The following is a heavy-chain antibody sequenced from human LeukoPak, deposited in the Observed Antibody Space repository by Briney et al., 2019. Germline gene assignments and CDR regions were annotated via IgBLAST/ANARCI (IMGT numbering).Heavy chain of an antibody. V-gene: IGHV4-59*01. D-gene: IGHD2-2*01. CDR3: ARDSIVVVPAAFKNLYYYYGMDV. J-gene: IGHJ6*02. Sequence: PSETLSLTCTVSGGSISSYYWSWIRQPPGKGLEWIGYIYYSGSTNYNPSLKSRVTISVDTSKNQFSLKLSSVTAADTAVYYCARDSIVVVPAAFKNLYYYYGMDVWGQGTTVTVSS. CDR2: IYYSGST. CDR1: GGSISSYY.